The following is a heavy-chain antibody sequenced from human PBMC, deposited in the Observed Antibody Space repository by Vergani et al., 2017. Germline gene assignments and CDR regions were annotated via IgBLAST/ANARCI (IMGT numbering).Heavy chain of an antibody. CDR3: ARDNREGIAARDYYYYYMDV. Sequence: QVQLVQSGAEVKTPGSSVKVSCKASGGTFSSYAISWVRQAPGQGLEWMGGIIPIFGTANYAQKFQGRVTITADESTSTAYMELSSLRSEDTAVYYCARDNREGIAARDYYYYYMDVWGKGTTVTVSS. CDR1: GGTFSSYA. D-gene: IGHD6-6*01. CDR2: IIPIFGTA. V-gene: IGHV1-69*01. J-gene: IGHJ6*03.